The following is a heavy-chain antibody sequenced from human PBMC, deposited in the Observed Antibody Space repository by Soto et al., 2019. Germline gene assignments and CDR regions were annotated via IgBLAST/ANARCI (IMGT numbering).Heavy chain of an antibody. Sequence: GGSLRLSCAVPGGIFHGYGMHWVRQAPGKGLEWVAIIRFDGSNEEYADSVKGRFTISRDNSKNTLYLKMNSLRAEDTAVYYCARDGSIVVVPAADGDYYYYGMDVWGQGTTVTVSS. CDR2: IRFDGSNE. J-gene: IGHJ6*02. V-gene: IGHV3-30*02. CDR1: GGIFHGYG. CDR3: ARDGSIVVVPAADGDYYYYGMDV. D-gene: IGHD2-2*01.